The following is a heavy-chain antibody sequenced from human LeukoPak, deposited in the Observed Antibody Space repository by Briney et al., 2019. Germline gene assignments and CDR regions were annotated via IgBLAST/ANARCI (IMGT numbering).Heavy chain of an antibody. D-gene: IGHD3-3*01. CDR1: GYTFTGYY. Sequence: ASVKVSCKASGYTFTGYYMHWVRQAPGQGLEWMGWINPSSGGTNYAQKFQGRVTMTRDTSISTAYMELSRLRSDDTAVYYCARDGDYDFWSGYYTPTWFDPWGQGTLVTVSS. CDR3: ARDGDYDFWSGYYTPTWFDP. CDR2: INPSSGGT. V-gene: IGHV1-2*02. J-gene: IGHJ5*02.